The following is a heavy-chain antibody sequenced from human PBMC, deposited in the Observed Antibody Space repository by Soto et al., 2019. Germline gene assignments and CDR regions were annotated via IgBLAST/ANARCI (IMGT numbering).Heavy chain of an antibody. Sequence: SQTQSVTCTVSGGSINSGGYSWSWIRQPPGKGQEWIGSIYYSGTTYYNPSLKSRVTISVDTSKNQFSLKLSSVTAADTAVYYCARLRYSSSRKHNYYGLDVWGQGTTVTVSS. J-gene: IGHJ6*02. V-gene: IGHV4-30-2*03. CDR3: ARLRYSSSRKHNYYGLDV. CDR1: GGSINSGGYS. CDR2: IYYSGTT. D-gene: IGHD6-13*01.